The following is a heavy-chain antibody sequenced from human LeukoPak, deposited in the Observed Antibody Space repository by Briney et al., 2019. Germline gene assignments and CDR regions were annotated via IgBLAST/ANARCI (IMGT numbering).Heavy chain of an antibody. CDR1: GGSFSGYY. J-gene: IGHJ4*02. CDR3: AGGGKRLRLFDY. CDR2: INHSGST. D-gene: IGHD5-12*01. Sequence: SETLSLTCAVYGGSFSGYYWSWIRQPPGKGLEWIGEINHSGSTNYNPSLKSRVTISVDTSKNQFSLKLSSVTTADTAVYYCAGGGKRLRLFDYWGQGTLVTVSS. V-gene: IGHV4-34*01.